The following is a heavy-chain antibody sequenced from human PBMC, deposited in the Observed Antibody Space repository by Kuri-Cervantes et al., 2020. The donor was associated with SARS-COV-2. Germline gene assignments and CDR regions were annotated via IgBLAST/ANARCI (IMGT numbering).Heavy chain of an antibody. CDR3: ARQVETYYYYYGMDV. CDR1: GGSFSGYY. CDR2: ISQGGST. Sequence: SETLSLTCAVYGGSFSGYYWSWIRQPPGKGLEWIGEISQGGSTTYNPSLKSRVTMSKDTSKNQFSLSLSSVTAADTAVYYCARQVETYYYYYGMDVWGQGTTVTVAS. J-gene: IGHJ6*02. V-gene: IGHV4-34*01.